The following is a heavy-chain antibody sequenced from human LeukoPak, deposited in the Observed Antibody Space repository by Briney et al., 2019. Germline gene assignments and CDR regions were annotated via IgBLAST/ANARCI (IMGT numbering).Heavy chain of an antibody. CDR3: AKQTRDYDTSAYFGT. CDR1: GFIFSNFG. V-gene: IGHV3-30*02. J-gene: IGHJ5*02. D-gene: IGHD3-22*01. CDR2: IRYDGREI. Sequence: PRGSLRLSCAASGFIFSNFGIHWVRQTPGKGLEWVAFIRYDGREIYYADSVKGRFTVSRDNSNNTVYLQMNTLRHEDTAVYYCAKQTRDYDTSAYFGTWGQGNLVTVTS.